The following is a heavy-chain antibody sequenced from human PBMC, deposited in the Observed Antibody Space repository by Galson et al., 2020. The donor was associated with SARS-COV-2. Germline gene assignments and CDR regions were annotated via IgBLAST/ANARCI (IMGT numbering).Heavy chain of an antibody. CDR1: GDSVTSGGYY. Sequence: ASETLSLTCSVSGDSVTSGGYYWSWVRQHPGKGLEWIGYIYYSGTTYYNTSHQSRLTISVDTSKNQFSLKMTSLTAADTAVYYCARVAAAVKGAFDIWGQGTMVTVSS. J-gene: IGHJ3*02. CDR2: IYYSGTT. D-gene: IGHD6-13*01. CDR3: ARVAAAVKGAFDI. V-gene: IGHV4-31*03.